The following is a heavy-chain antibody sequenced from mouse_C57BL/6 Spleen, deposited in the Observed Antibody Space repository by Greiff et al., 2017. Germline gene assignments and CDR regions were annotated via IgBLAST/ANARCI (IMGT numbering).Heavy chain of an antibody. J-gene: IGHJ2*01. V-gene: IGHV3-6*01. CDR3: ARDQGSSGYYFDY. CDR1: GYSITSGYY. Sequence: EVQLQESGPGLVKPSQSLSLTCSVTGYSITSGYYWNWIRQFPGNKLEWMGYISYDGSNNYNPTLKNRISITRDTSKNQFFLKLNSVTTEDTATYYCARDQGSSGYYFDYWGQGTTLTVSS. D-gene: IGHD3-2*02. CDR2: ISYDGSN.